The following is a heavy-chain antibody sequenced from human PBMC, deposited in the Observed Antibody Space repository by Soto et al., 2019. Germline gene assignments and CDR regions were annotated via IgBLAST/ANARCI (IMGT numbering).Heavy chain of an antibody. Sequence: PXGSLRLSCAVSGFICSSYDMSWVRQAPGKGLEWVSTILVGGSPHYEDSVKGRFTISRDTPKNTVYLQMNSLTAGDTAVYYCAKATATSGGAFEIYGQGAMVTVSS. CDR3: AKATATSGGAFEI. V-gene: IGHV3-23*01. D-gene: IGHD1-1*01. CDR2: ILVGGSP. CDR1: GFICSSYD. J-gene: IGHJ3*02.